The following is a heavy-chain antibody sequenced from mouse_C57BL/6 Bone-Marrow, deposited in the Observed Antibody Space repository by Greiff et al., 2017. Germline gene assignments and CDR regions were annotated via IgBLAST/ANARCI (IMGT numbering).Heavy chain of an antibody. J-gene: IGHJ2*01. V-gene: IGHV1-59*01. CDR2: IDPSDSYT. CDR1: GYTFTSYW. CDR3: AREGDTHGSSYRGFFDY. D-gene: IGHD1-1*01. Sequence: QVQLQQPGAELVRPGTSVKLSCKASGYTFTSYWMHWVKQRPGQGLEWIGVIDPSDSYTNYNQKFKGKATLTVDTSSSTADMQLSSLTSEDSAVYYCAREGDTHGSSYRGFFDYWGQGTTLTVSS.